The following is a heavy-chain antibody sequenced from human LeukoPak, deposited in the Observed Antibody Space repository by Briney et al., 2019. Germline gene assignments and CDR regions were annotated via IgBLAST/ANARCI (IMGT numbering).Heavy chain of an antibody. CDR1: GYTFTGYY. Sequence: GASVKVSCKASGYTFTGYYMHWVRQAPGQGLERMGWINPNSGGTNYAQKFQGRVTMTRDTSISTAYMELSRLRSDDTAVYYCARLSYSYGVYYFDYWGQGTLVTVSS. CDR2: INPNSGGT. D-gene: IGHD5-18*01. J-gene: IGHJ4*02. CDR3: ARLSYSYGVYYFDY. V-gene: IGHV1-2*02.